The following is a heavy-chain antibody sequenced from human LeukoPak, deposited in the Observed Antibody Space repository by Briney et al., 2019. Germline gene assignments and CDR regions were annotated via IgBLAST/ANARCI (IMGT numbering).Heavy chain of an antibody. CDR3: ARDIVVSEAFDI. J-gene: IGHJ3*02. V-gene: IGHV3-30*02. D-gene: IGHD2-15*01. CDR2: IRYDGSNK. Sequence: GGSLRLSCAASGFTFSSYGMHWVRQAPGKGLEWVAFIRYDGSNKYYADSVKGRFTISRDNSKNTLYLQMNSLRAEDTAVYYCARDIVVSEAFDIWGQGTMVTVSS. CDR1: GFTFSSYG.